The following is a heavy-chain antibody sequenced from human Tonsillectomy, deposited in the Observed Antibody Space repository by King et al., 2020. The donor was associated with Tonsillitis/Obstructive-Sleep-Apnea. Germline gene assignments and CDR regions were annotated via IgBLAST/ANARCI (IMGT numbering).Heavy chain of an antibody. Sequence: VQLQESGPGLVKPSETLSLTCTVSGGSISSYYWSWIRQPPGKGLEWIGYIYYSGSTNYNPSLKSRVTISVDTSKNQFSLKLSSVTAADTAVYYCARRGTRLKYFRHWGQGTLVTVSS. CDR2: IYYSGST. D-gene: IGHD3-16*01. V-gene: IGHV4-59*08. J-gene: IGHJ1*01. CDR3: ARRGTRLKYFRH. CDR1: GGSISSYY.